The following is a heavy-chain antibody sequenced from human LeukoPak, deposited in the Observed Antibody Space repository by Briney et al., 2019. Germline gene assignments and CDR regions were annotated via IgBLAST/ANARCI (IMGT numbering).Heavy chain of an antibody. D-gene: IGHD3-3*01. CDR2: INPNSGGT. Sequence: ASVKVSCKASGYTFTGYYMHWVRQAPGQGLEWMGWINPNSGGTNYAQKFQGRVTMTRDTSISTAYMELSRLRSDDTAVYYCARSPARWDFWSGYYSPFDPWGQGTLVTASS. J-gene: IGHJ5*02. V-gene: IGHV1-2*02. CDR1: GYTFTGYY. CDR3: ARSPARWDFWSGYYSPFDP.